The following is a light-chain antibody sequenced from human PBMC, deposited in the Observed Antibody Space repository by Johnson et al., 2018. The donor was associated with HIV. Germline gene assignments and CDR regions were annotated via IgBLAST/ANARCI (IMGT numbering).Light chain of an antibody. J-gene: IGLJ1*01. CDR2: RNN. Sequence: VLTQPPSASGTPGQRVTISCSGSSSNIGSNTVNWYQQLPGTAPKLLIYRNNQRPSGVPDRFSGSKSGTSASLAISGLQAEDEADYYCAAWDDSLNGSYVFGTGTKVTVL. V-gene: IGLV1-44*01. CDR1: SSNIGSNT. CDR3: AAWDDSLNGSYV.